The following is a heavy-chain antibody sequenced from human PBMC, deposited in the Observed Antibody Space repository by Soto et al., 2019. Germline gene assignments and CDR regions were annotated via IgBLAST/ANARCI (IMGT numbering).Heavy chain of an antibody. CDR3: AREIGMTAVAGPNMFVGAFDI. J-gene: IGHJ3*02. V-gene: IGHV1-18*01. D-gene: IGHD6-19*01. Sequence: GASVKVSCKASGYTFTSYGISWVRQAPGQGLEWMGWISAYNGNTNYAQKLQGRVTMTTDTSTSTAYMELRSLRSDDTAVYYCAREIGMTAVAGPNMFVGAFDIWGQGTMVTVSS. CDR1: GYTFTSYG. CDR2: ISAYNGNT.